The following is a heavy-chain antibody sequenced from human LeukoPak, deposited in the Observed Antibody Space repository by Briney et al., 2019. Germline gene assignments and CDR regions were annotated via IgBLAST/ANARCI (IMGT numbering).Heavy chain of an antibody. V-gene: IGHV3-30*18. D-gene: IGHD4-17*01. CDR1: GFTFSSYG. CDR2: ISYDGSNK. J-gene: IGHJ4*02. Sequence: GGSLRLSCAASGFTFSSYGMHWVRQAPGKGLEWVAAISYDGSNKYYADSVKGRFTISRDNSKNTLYLQMNSLRAEDTAVYYCAKDRYDYGALWGQGTLVTVSS. CDR3: AKDRYDYGAL.